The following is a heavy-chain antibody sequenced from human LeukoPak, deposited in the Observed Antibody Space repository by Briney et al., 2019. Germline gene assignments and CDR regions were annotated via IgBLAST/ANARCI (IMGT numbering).Heavy chain of an antibody. CDR3: ARFSHIAVAGSEPGAFDI. CDR2: IYSGGST. CDR1: GFTFSSNY. V-gene: IGHV3-53*01. D-gene: IGHD6-19*01. J-gene: IGHJ3*02. Sequence: GGSLRLSCAASGFTFSSNYMSWVRQAPGKGLEWVSVIYSGGSTYYADSVKGRFTISRDNSKNTLYLQMNSLRVEDTAVYYCARFSHIAVAGSEPGAFDIWGQGTMVTVSS.